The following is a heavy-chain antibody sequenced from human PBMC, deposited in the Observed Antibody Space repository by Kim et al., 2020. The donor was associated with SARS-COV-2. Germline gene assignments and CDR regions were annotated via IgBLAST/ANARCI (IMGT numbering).Heavy chain of an antibody. CDR1: GFTFSSYG. Sequence: GGSLRLSCAASGFTFSSYGMHWVRQAPGKGLEWVAVIWYDGSNKYYADSVKGRFTISRDNSKNTLYLQMNSLRAEDTAVYYCAGDAPYGSGTPGRYYYYYGMDVWGQGTTVTVSS. CDR2: IWYDGSNK. V-gene: IGHV3-33*01. J-gene: IGHJ6*02. CDR3: AGDAPYGSGTPGRYYYYYGMDV. D-gene: IGHD3-10*01.